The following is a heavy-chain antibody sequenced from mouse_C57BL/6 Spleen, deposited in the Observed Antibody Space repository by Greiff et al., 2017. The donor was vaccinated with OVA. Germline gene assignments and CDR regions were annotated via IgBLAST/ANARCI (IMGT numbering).Heavy chain of an antibody. V-gene: IGHV5-9*01. CDR2: ISGGGGNT. CDR1: GFTFSSYT. CDR3: ARTTVVATDWYFDV. Sequence: EVKLVESGGGLVKPGGSLKLSCAASGFTFSSYTMSWVRQTPEKRLEWVATISGGGGNTYYPDSVKGRVTISRDNAKNTLYLQMSSLRSEDTALYYCARTTVVATDWYFDVWGTGTTVTVSS. D-gene: IGHD1-1*01. J-gene: IGHJ1*03.